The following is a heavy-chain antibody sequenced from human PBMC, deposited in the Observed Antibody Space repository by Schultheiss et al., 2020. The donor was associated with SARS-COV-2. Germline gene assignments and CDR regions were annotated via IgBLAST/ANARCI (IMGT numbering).Heavy chain of an antibody. V-gene: IGHV3-13*01. D-gene: IGHD1-26*01. CDR1: GFTFSSYA. CDR3: ARDTNSGSPLGY. CDR2: IGTAGDT. J-gene: IGHJ4*02. Sequence: GESLKISCAASGFTFSSYAMSWVRQAPGKGLEWVSAIGTAGDTYYPGSVKGRFTISRENAKNSLYLQMNSLRAEDTAVYYCARDTNSGSPLGYWGQGTLVTVSS.